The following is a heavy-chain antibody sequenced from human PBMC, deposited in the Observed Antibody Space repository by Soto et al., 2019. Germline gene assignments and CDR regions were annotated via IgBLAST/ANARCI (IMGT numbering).Heavy chain of an antibody. CDR1: GYTFTNYA. Sequence: ASVKVSCKASGYTFTNYAVHWVRQAPGQRLEWMGWINAGNGNTKYSQKFQGRVTITRDTSASTPYMELSSLRSEDTAVYNCARDRPTGDYWRQGTLVTVS. J-gene: IGHJ4*02. CDR3: ARDRPTGDY. D-gene: IGHD3-10*01. V-gene: IGHV1-3*01. CDR2: INAGNGNT.